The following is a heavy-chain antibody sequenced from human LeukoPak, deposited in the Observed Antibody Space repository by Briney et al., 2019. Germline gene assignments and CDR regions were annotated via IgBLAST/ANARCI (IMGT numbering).Heavy chain of an antibody. D-gene: IGHD3-10*01. V-gene: IGHV4-34*01. CDR3: ARAYGSGSYHSNWFES. CDR1: GGSFSGYY. J-gene: IGHJ5*01. CDR2: INHSGST. Sequence: SETLSLTCAVYGGSFSGYYWTWIRQPPGKGLEWIGEINHSGSTNYNPSLKSRVTMSVDTSMNQFSLRLNSVTAANTAVYYCARAYGSGSYHSNWFESWGQGTLVIVSS.